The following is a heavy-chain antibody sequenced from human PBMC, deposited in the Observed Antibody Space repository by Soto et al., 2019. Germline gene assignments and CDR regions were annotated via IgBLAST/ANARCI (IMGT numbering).Heavy chain of an antibody. Sequence: GGSLRLSCAASGFTFSSYSMNWVRQAPGKGLEWVSYISSSSSTIYYADSVKGRFTISRDNAKNSLYLQMNSLRAEDTAVYYCARYRCSGGSCHPPNYYYYYMDVWGKGTTVTVSS. V-gene: IGHV3-48*01. CDR1: GFTFSSYS. CDR2: ISSSSSTI. CDR3: ARYRCSGGSCHPPNYYYYYMDV. D-gene: IGHD2-15*01. J-gene: IGHJ6*03.